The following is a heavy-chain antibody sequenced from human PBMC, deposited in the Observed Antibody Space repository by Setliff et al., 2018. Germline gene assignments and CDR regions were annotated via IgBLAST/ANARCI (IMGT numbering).Heavy chain of an antibody. CDR1: GFTFSSYG. J-gene: IGHJ4*02. D-gene: IGHD1-1*01. CDR2: ISSSSTYI. Sequence: GGSLRLSCAASGFTFSSYGMNWVRQAPGKGLEWVSVISSSSTYISYADSLKGRFTISLDTSKNQFSLKLRSVTAADTAVYYCARTGTYRYFDFWGQGTLVTVSS. V-gene: IGHV3-21*01. CDR3: ARTGTYRYFDF.